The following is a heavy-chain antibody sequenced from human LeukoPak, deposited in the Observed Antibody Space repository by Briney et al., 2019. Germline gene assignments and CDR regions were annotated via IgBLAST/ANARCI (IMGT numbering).Heavy chain of an antibody. J-gene: IGHJ4*02. CDR1: GFTFSSFT. D-gene: IGHD2-15*01. CDR2: ISLGNSTM. V-gene: IGHV3-48*02. CDR3: ARVGNGRSWDY. Sequence: WGSLRLSCAASGFTFSSFTMNWARQVPGKGLEWISYISLGNSTMFYADSVKGRFTISRDNAKNSLYLQMNSLRDDDTAVYYCARVGNGRSWDYWGRGTLVSVSS.